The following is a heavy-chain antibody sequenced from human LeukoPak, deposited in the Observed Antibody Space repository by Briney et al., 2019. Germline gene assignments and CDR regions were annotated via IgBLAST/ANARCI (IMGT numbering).Heavy chain of an antibody. CDR2: ISSTNDI. Sequence: GGSLRLSCAASGFTFAKYALNWFRNTPGKGLEWLSYISSTNDIYYADSVKGRFTISRDNAKQSLYLQMNSLRAEDTAVYYCARDDKWAFDYWGQGTLVTVSS. CDR3: ARDDKWAFDY. V-gene: IGHV3-69-1*02. J-gene: IGHJ4*02. CDR1: GFTFAKYA. D-gene: IGHD1-26*01.